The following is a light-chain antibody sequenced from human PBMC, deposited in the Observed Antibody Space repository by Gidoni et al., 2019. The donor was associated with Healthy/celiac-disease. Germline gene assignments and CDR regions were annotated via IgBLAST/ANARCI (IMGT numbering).Light chain of an antibody. J-gene: IGLJ2*01. Sequence: PSITISCTGTSSDVGGYNYVSWYQQHPGKAPKLMIYDVSNRPSGVSNRFSGSKSGNTASLTISGHQAEDEADYYCSSYTSSSTLVFGGGTKLTVL. CDR2: DVS. CDR1: SSDVGGYNY. V-gene: IGLV2-14*04. CDR3: SSYTSSSTLV.